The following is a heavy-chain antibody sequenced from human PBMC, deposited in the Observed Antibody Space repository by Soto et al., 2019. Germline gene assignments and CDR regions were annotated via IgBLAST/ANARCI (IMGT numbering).Heavy chain of an antibody. CDR1: GYSFTNYW. V-gene: IGHV5-10-1*01. J-gene: IGHJ5*02. CDR2: IDPVDSYT. D-gene: IGHD6-13*01. Sequence: LKISCKGSGYSFTNYWISWVRRMPGKGLEWMGNIDPVDSYTNYGPSFQGHVTFSVDTSISTAYLQWSSLKASDTAMYYCARIESIARNWFDPWGQGTLVTVSS. CDR3: ARIESIARNWFDP.